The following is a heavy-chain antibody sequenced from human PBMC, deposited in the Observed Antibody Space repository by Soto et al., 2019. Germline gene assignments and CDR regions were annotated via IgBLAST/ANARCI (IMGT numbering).Heavy chain of an antibody. J-gene: IGHJ4*02. CDR2: IHWNSGGM. V-gene: IGHV3-9*01. CDR3: VKETGNYYDSSGYYFDY. CDR1: GFPFDDYA. Sequence: GGSLRLSCAASGFPFDDYAMHWFRQAPGKGLEWVSGIHWNSGGMGYADSVKGRFTVSRDNAKNSLYLQMNSLRLEDTALYYCVKETGNYYDSSGYYFDYWGQGTLVTVYS. D-gene: IGHD3-22*01.